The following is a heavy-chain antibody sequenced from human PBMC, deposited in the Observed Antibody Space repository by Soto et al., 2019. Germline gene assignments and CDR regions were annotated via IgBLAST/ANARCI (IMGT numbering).Heavy chain of an antibody. CDR2: INAGNGNT. Sequence: ASVKVSCKASGYTFTSYAMHWVRQAPGQRLEWMGWINAGNGNTKYSQKFQGRVTITRDTSASTAYMELSSLRSEDTAVYYCARDLAGVDTAMVRPPHYYYGMDVWGQGATVTVSS. V-gene: IGHV1-3*01. D-gene: IGHD5-18*01. J-gene: IGHJ6*02. CDR1: GYTFTSYA. CDR3: ARDLAGVDTAMVRPPHYYYGMDV.